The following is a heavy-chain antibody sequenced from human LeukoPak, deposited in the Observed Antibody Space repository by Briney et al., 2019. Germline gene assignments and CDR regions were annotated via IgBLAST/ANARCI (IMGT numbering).Heavy chain of an antibody. D-gene: IGHD2-15*01. J-gene: IGHJ4*02. CDR2: IIPIFGTA. CDR1: GGTFSSYA. V-gene: IGHV1-69*05. CDR3: ASRGVAARKDFDY. Sequence: GASVKVSCKASGGTFSSYAISWVRQAPGQGLEWMGRIIPIFGTANYAQKFQGRVTITTDESTSTAYMVLSSLRSEDTAVYYCASRGVAARKDFDYWGQGTLVTVSS.